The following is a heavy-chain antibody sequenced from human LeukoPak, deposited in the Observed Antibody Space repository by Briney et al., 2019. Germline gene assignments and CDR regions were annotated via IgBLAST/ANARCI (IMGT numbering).Heavy chain of an antibody. CDR3: ARTPLRGATFFTSYPNWFDT. D-gene: IGHD3-10*01. CDR1: GGSISHYY. CDR2: IYYSGST. Sequence: SETLSLTCTVSGGSISHYYWSWIRQPPGKGLEWIGYIYYSGSTNYNPSLKSRLSISVDTSKIQFSLRLSSVTVADTAVYYCARTPLRGATFFTSYPNWFDTWGQGTLVTVSS. V-gene: IGHV4-59*08. J-gene: IGHJ5*02.